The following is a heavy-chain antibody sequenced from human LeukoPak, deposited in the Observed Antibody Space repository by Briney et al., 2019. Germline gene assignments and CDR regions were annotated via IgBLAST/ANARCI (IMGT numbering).Heavy chain of an antibody. D-gene: IGHD1-26*01. V-gene: IGHV3-48*04. J-gene: IGHJ6*03. CDR1: GFTFSSYS. CDR3: ARAKVGGYPPSPYYYYMDV. Sequence: GGSLRLSCAASGFTFSSYSMNWVRQAPGKGLEWVSYISSSSSTIYYADSVKGRFTISRDNAKNSLYLQMNSLRAEDTAVYYCARAKVGGYPPSPYYYYMDVWGKGTTVTVSS. CDR2: ISSSSSTI.